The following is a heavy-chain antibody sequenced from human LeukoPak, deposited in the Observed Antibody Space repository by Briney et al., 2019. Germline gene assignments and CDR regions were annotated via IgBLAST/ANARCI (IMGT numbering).Heavy chain of an antibody. D-gene: IGHD5-18*01. CDR3: ARSGYSYGSEGYFNY. CDR1: SGSISSYY. Sequence: PSETLSLTCTVSSGSISSYYWCWLRQPPGEGLEWIGYIYYTGSTNYNPSLKSRVTISVDTSKNQFSLKLSSVTAADTAVYYCARSGYSYGSEGYFNYWGQGTLVTVSS. V-gene: IGHV4-59*08. J-gene: IGHJ4*02. CDR2: IYYTGST.